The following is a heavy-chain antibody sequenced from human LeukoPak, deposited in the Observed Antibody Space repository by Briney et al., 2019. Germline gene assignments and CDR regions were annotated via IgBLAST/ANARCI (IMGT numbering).Heavy chain of an antibody. CDR1: GLTFSSHW. Sequence: GGSLRLSCAASGLTFSSHWMHWVRQAPGKGLEWVSSITPGGVTTNYADSVKGRFTISRDNSKNTLYLQMNSLRAEDTAMFYCAKQRRLTTLRFLEGQQYYFDSWGQGALVTVSS. CDR2: ITPGGVTT. J-gene: IGHJ4*02. V-gene: IGHV3-23*01. D-gene: IGHD3-3*01. CDR3: AKQRRLTTLRFLEGQQYYFDS.